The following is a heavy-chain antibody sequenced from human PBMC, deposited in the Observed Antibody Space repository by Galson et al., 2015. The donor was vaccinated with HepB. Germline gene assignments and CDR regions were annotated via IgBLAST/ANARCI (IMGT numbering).Heavy chain of an antibody. J-gene: IGHJ3*02. CDR2: IDWDDEK. Sequence: PALVKPTQTLTLTCTFSGFSLTTSGVRVGWIRQPPGKALEWVARIDWDDEKFYPPSLKTRLTMSKDTSKNHVVLKMTNMDPVDTATYYCARIRGWGDAFDMWGQGTRVTVSS. CDR3: ARIRGWGDAFDM. D-gene: IGHD6-19*01. CDR1: GFSLTTSGVR. V-gene: IGHV2-70*04.